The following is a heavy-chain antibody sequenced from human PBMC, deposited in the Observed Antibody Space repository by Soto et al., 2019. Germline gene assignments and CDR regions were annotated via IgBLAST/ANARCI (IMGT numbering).Heavy chain of an antibody. D-gene: IGHD6-13*01. J-gene: IGHJ4*02. Sequence: SETLSLTCTVSGGSISSGGYYWSWIRQHTGKGLEWIGYVYYSGSTFYNPSLRSRLTISIDTSKNQFYLKLSSVTAADTAVYYCARKKSSSWYDYWGQGTLVTVSS. CDR2: VYYSGST. V-gene: IGHV4-31*03. CDR1: GGSISSGGYY. CDR3: ARKKSSSWYDY.